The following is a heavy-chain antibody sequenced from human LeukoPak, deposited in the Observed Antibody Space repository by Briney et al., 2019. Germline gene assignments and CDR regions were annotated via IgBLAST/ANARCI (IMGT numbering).Heavy chain of an antibody. CDR3: SPRAQRGFDF. CDR2: IYHNGST. J-gene: IGHJ4*02. V-gene: IGHV4-39*01. Sequence: SETLSLTCAVSGGSINNSRYYWGWIRQPPGKGLEWIGSIYHNGSTYYNPSLKTRVAISVDTSKNQFSMKVYSVTAADTAMYYCSPRAQRGFDFWGQGIQVTVSS. CDR1: GGSINNSRYY.